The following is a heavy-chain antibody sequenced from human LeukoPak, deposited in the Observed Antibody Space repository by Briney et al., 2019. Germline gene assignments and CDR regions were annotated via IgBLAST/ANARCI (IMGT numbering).Heavy chain of an antibody. V-gene: IGHV3-7*01. Sequence: PGGSLRLSCAASGFTFSSYWMSWVRQAPGKGLEWVANIKQDGSEKYYVDSVKGRFTISRDNAKNSLYLQMNSLRAEDTAVYYCAREGGYSYGYGYYYYGMDVWGQGTTVTVSS. D-gene: IGHD5-18*01. CDR1: GFTFSSYW. CDR3: AREGGYSYGYGYYYYGMDV. CDR2: IKQDGSEK. J-gene: IGHJ6*02.